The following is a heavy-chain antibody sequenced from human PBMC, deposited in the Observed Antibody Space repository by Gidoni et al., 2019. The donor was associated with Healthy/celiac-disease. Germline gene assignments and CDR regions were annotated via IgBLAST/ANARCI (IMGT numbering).Heavy chain of an antibody. CDR1: GFTFSSYG. V-gene: IGHV3-30*18. D-gene: IGHD4-4*01. CDR3: AKEGRGWTTVKSYGMDV. CDR2: ISYDGSNK. J-gene: IGHJ6*02. Sequence: QVQLVESGGGVVQPGRSLRLSCAASGFTFSSYGMNWVRQAPGKGLEWVAVISYDGSNKYYADSVKGRFTISRDNSKNTLYLQMNSLRAEDTAVYYCAKEGRGWTTVKSYGMDVWGQGTTVTVSS.